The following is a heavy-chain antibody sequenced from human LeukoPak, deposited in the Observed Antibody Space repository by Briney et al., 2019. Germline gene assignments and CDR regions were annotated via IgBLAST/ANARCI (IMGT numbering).Heavy chain of an antibody. CDR2: ISSSSSTI. D-gene: IGHD3-10*01. V-gene: IGHV3-48*01. J-gene: IGHJ4*02. CDR3: ASPSFRGAAPCDY. Sequence: QSGGSLRLSCAASGFTFSSYSMNWVRQAPGKGLEWVSYISSSSSTIYYADSVKGRFTISRDNAKNSLYLQMNSLRAEDTAVYYCASPSFRGAAPCDYWGQGTLVTVSS. CDR1: GFTFSSYS.